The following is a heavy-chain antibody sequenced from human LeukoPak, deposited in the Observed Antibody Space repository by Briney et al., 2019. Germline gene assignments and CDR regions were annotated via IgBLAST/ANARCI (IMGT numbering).Heavy chain of an antibody. D-gene: IGHD4-17*01. J-gene: IGHJ1*01. CDR3: ARDGGSYSDIAEYFQH. CDR1: GGSVSSGPYY. V-gene: IGHV4-61*01. Sequence: SETLSLTCTVSGGSVSSGPYYWSWIRQPPGKGLEWIGCIYHSGNTNYNPSLKSRVSISVDRPKNQFSLKLTSVTAADTAVYYCARDGGSYSDIAEYFQHWGQGTLVTVSS. CDR2: IYHSGNT.